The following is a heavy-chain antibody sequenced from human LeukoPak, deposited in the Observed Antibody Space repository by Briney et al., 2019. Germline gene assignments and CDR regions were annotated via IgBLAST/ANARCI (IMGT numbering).Heavy chain of an antibody. CDR3: ARDGEEFGELSWFDP. J-gene: IGHJ5*02. Sequence: SVKVSCKASGGTFSSYAISWVRQAPGQGLEWMGGIIPIFGTANYAQKFQGRVTITADESTSTAYMELSSLRSEDTAVYYCARDGEEFGELSWFDPWGQGTLVTVSS. D-gene: IGHD3-10*01. CDR2: IIPIFGTA. CDR1: GGTFSSYA. V-gene: IGHV1-69*13.